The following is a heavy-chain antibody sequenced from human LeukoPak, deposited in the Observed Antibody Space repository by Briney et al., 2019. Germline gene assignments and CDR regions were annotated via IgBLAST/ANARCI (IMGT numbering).Heavy chain of an antibody. Sequence: KPSETLSLTCTVSGYSISSGYYWGWIRQPPGKGLEWIGSMYHSGSTYYNPSLKSRVTISVDTSKNQFSLKLSSVTAADTAVYYCARDPMTTVSGPVDWFDPWGQGTLVTVSS. J-gene: IGHJ5*02. D-gene: IGHD4-11*01. CDR2: MYHSGST. CDR1: GYSISSGYY. CDR3: ARDPMTTVSGPVDWFDP. V-gene: IGHV4-38-2*02.